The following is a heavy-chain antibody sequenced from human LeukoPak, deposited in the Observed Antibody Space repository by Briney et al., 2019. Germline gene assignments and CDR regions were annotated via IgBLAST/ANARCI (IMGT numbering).Heavy chain of an antibody. V-gene: IGHV4-38-2*02. Sequence: SETLSLTCTVSGYSISSGYFWGWIRQPPGKGLEWIGSIYHNGGIYYNPSLKSRVTISVDTSENQFSLKLSSVTAADTAVYYCAVDSSGYYYPYYFDYWGQGTLVTVSS. CDR3: AVDSSGYYYPYYFDY. CDR2: IYHNGGI. CDR1: GYSISSGYF. D-gene: IGHD3-22*01. J-gene: IGHJ4*02.